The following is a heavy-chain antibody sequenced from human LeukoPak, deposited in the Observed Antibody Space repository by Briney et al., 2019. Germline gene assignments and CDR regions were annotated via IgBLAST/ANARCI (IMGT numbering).Heavy chain of an antibody. Sequence: GWSLTLSCAASGFTFSTSAMNWLRQAPGKGLDWVSVIGRSGDKTYYADSVRGRFTISRDNFKNPLYLQMNSLTAEDTAIYYWAKGKSLYHDYFFGMDVWGQGTTVTAFS. J-gene: IGHJ6*01. D-gene: IGHD3-16*01. CDR3: AKGKSLYHDYFFGMDV. CDR2: IGRSGDKT. V-gene: IGHV3-23*01. CDR1: GFTFSTSA.